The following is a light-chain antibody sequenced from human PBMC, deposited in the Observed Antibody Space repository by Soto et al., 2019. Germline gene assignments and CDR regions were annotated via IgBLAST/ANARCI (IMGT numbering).Light chain of an antibody. CDR3: QQYNNWPPA. V-gene: IGKV3-15*01. CDR1: QSISSY. J-gene: IGKJ1*01. CDR2: GAS. Sequence: MTQSPSSLSASVGDRVTITCRASQSISSYLNWYQQKPGQAPRLLIYGASTRATGIPARFSGSGSGTEFTLTISSLQSEDFAVYYCQQYNNWPPAFGQGTKVEIK.